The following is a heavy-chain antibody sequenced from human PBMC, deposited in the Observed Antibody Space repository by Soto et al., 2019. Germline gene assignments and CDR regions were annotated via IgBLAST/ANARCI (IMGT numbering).Heavy chain of an antibody. V-gene: IGHV1-2*04. Sequence: ASVKVSCKASGYTFTGYYMHWVRQAPGQGLEWMGWINPNSGGTNYAQKFQGWVTMTRDTSISTAYMELSRLRSDDTAVYYCARGGLGYCSSTSCYTRDYYYYGMDVWGQGTTVTASS. J-gene: IGHJ6*02. CDR1: GYTFTGYY. CDR2: INPNSGGT. D-gene: IGHD2-2*02. CDR3: ARGGLGYCSSTSCYTRDYYYYGMDV.